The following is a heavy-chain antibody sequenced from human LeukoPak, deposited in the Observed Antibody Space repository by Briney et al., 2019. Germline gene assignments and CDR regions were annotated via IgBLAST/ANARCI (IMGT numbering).Heavy chain of an antibody. CDR1: GGSISSSSYY. J-gene: IGHJ5*02. V-gene: IGHV4-39*07. Sequence: PSETLSLTCTVSGGSISSSSYYWGWIRQPPGKGLEWIGSIYYSGSAYYNPSLKSRVSISVDTSKNQFSLKLRSVTAADTAVYYCATRPDTASTGPGWFDPWGQGTLVTVSS. CDR2: IYYSGSA. D-gene: IGHD5-18*01. CDR3: ATRPDTASTGPGWFDP.